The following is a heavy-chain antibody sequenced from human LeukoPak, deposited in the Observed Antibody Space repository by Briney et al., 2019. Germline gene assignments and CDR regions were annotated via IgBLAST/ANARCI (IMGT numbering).Heavy chain of an antibody. D-gene: IGHD2-2*01. CDR2: IYTSGST. J-gene: IGHJ5*02. V-gene: IGHV4-4*07. Sequence: ASETLSLTCTVSGGSISSYSWSWIRQPAGKGLEWIGRIYTSGSTNYNPSLKSRVTMSVDTSKNQFSLKLSSVTAVDTAVYYCAREQVVPAAKGWFDPWGQGTLVTVSS. CDR1: GGSISSYS. CDR3: AREQVVPAAKGWFDP.